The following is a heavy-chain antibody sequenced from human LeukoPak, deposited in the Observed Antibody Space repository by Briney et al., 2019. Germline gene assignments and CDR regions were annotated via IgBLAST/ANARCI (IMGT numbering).Heavy chain of an antibody. Sequence: GGSLRLSCAASGFTVSSNYMSWVRQAPGKGLEWVSVIYSGGSTYYADSVKGRFTISRDNSKNTLYLQMNSLRAEDTAVYYCARSHPMVRGVNPPLFDYWGQGTLVTVSS. V-gene: IGHV3-53*01. CDR2: IYSGGST. CDR1: GFTVSSNY. J-gene: IGHJ4*02. D-gene: IGHD3-10*01. CDR3: ARSHPMVRGVNPPLFDY.